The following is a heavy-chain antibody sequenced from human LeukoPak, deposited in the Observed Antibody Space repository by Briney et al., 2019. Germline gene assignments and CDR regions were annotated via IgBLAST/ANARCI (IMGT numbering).Heavy chain of an antibody. Sequence: SETLSLTCTVSGGSISSYYWSWIRQPPGKGLEWIGYIYYSGSTNYNPSLKSRVTISVDTPKNQFSLKLSSVTAADTAVYYCARGPHTPWYFDYWGQGTLVTVSS. D-gene: IGHD2-2*02. CDR3: ARGPHTPWYFDY. CDR2: IYYSGST. V-gene: IGHV4-59*01. CDR1: GGSISSYY. J-gene: IGHJ4*02.